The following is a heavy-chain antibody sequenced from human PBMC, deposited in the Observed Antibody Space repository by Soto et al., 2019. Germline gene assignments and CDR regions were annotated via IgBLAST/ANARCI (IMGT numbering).Heavy chain of an antibody. D-gene: IGHD3-10*01. V-gene: IGHV4-39*07. J-gene: IGHJ4*02. CDR1: GGSISSSSYY. Sequence: PSETLSLTCTVSGGSISSSSYYWGWIRQPPGKGLEWFGSFYYSGSTYYNPSLKSRVTISVDTSKKQFSLKLTSVIAADTAVYYCARGVLVWGQGALVTAPQ. CDR3: ARGVLV. CDR2: FYYSGST.